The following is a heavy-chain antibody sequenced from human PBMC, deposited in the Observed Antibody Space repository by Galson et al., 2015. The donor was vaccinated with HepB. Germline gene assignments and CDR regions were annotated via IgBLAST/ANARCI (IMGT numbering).Heavy chain of an antibody. CDR3: ARFLAVAGHDAFDI. V-gene: IGHV4-34*01. CDR1: GGSFSGYY. J-gene: IGHJ3*02. CDR2: INHSGST. Sequence: AVYGGSFSGYYWSWIRQPPGKGLEWIGEINHSGSTNYNPSLKSRVTISVDTSKNQFSLKLSSVTAADTAVYYCARFLAVAGHDAFDIWGQGTMVTVSS. D-gene: IGHD6-19*01.